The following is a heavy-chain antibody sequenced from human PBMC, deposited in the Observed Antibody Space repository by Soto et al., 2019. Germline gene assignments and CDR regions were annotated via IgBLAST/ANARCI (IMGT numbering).Heavy chain of an antibody. CDR2: ISSSSSYI. CDR1: GFIFSSYS. J-gene: IGHJ4*02. D-gene: IGHD6-13*01. CDR3: ARDPRKYSSSWYYFDY. V-gene: IGHV3-21*01. Sequence: GGSLRLSCAASGFIFSSYSMNWVRQAPGKGLEWVSSISSSSSYIYYADSVKGRFTISRDNAKNSLYLQMNSLRAEDTAGYYCARDPRKYSSSWYYFDYWGQGTLVTVSS.